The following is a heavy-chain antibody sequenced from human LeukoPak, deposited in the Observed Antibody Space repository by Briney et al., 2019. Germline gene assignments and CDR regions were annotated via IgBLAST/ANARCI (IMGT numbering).Heavy chain of an antibody. J-gene: IGHJ4*02. D-gene: IGHD2-2*01. CDR3: AKGPGSDY. CDR2: ISSSSSYI. CDR1: GFTFSSYS. Sequence: GRSLRLSCAASGFTFSSYSMNWVRQAPGKGLEWVSSISSSSSYIYYADSVKGRFTISRDNAKNSLYLQMNSLRAEDTALYYCAKGPGSDYWGQGTLVTVSS. V-gene: IGHV3-21*04.